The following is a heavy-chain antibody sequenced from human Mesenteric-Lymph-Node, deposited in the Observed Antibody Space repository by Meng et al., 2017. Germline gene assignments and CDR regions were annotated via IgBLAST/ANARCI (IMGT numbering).Heavy chain of an antibody. Sequence: SVKVSCKASGGTFSSYAISWVRQAPGQGLEWMGGIIPIFGTANYAQKFQGRVTITADKSTSTAYMELSSLRSEDTAVYYCARLEYISGSDTFDIWGQGTMVTVSS. CDR2: IIPIFGTA. J-gene: IGHJ3*02. D-gene: IGHD5-18*01. V-gene: IGHV1-69*06. CDR3: ARLEYISGSDTFDI. CDR1: GGTFSSYA.